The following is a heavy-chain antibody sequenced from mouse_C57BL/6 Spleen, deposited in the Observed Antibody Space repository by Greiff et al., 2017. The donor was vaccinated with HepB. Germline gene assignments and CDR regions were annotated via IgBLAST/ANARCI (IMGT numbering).Heavy chain of an antibody. J-gene: IGHJ2*01. CDR2: IYPGSGNT. Sequence: QVQLQQSGAELVRPGASVKLSCKASGYTFSDYYINWVKQRPGQGLEWIARIYPGSGNTYYNEKFKGKATLTAEKSSSAAYMQLSSLTSEDSAVYFCLYGIGYWGQGTTLTNSS. D-gene: IGHD2-10*02. V-gene: IGHV1-76*01. CDR3: LYGIGY. CDR1: GYTFSDYY.